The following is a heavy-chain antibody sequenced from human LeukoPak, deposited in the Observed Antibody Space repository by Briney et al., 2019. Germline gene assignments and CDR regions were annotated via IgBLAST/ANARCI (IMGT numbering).Heavy chain of an antibody. J-gene: IGHJ5*02. CDR2: IYYSGST. V-gene: IGHV4-39*07. D-gene: IGHD6-13*01. CDR1: GGSISSSSYY. CDR3: ARDSSSRSWNWFDP. Sequence: SETLSLTCTVSGGSISSSSYYWGWIRQPPGKGLEWIGSIYYSGSTYYNPSLKSRVTISVDTSKNQFSLKLSSVTAADTAVYYCARDSSSRSWNWFDPWGQGTLVTVSS.